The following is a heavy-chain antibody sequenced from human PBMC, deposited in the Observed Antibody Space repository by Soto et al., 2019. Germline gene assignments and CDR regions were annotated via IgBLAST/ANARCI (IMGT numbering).Heavy chain of an antibody. CDR1: GGSISTFY. D-gene: IGHD3-10*01. V-gene: IGHV4-59*01. J-gene: IGHJ3*02. CDR3: ARLFYYGSGSYYLDAFDI. Sequence: SETLSLTCTVSGGSISTFYWGLIRQPPGKGLEWIGYFFYSGNTNYNPSLKSRVTMSVDTSKNQFSLRLSSVTAADTAVYYCARLFYYGSGSYYLDAFDIWGQGTKVTVSS. CDR2: FFYSGNT.